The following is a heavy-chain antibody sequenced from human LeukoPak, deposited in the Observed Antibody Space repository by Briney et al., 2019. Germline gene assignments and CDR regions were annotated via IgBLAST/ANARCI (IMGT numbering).Heavy chain of an antibody. Sequence: GGSLRLSCAASGLTFNKYAMNWVRQAPGKGLEWVSSISGGGETTYYADSAKGRFTIPRDNSQNTLYLQINSLRAEDTAVYYCARDYADYVGYFFFDYWGQGTLVTVSS. CDR1: GLTFNKYA. CDR3: ARDYADYVGYFFFDY. J-gene: IGHJ4*02. D-gene: IGHD4-17*01. V-gene: IGHV3-23*01. CDR2: ISGGGETT.